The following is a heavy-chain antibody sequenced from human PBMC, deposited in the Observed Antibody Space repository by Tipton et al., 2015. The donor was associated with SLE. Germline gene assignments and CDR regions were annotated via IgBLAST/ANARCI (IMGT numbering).Heavy chain of an antibody. J-gene: IGHJ4*02. Sequence: SLRLSCAASRLSFSSYEMSWVRQAPGKGLEWVSYITNSGSGSAIYYADSVKGRFTISRDNAKNSLYLQMNGLRAEDTAVYYCAARQGFTFDSWGQGTMVTVSS. V-gene: IGHV3-48*03. CDR2: ITNSGSGSAI. CDR1: RLSFSSYE. D-gene: IGHD6-6*01. CDR3: AARQGFTFDS.